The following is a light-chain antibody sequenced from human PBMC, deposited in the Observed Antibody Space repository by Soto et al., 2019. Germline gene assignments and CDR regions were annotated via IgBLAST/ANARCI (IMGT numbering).Light chain of an antibody. Sequence: QAVVTQEPSLTVSPGGTVTLTCGSSTGAVTSGHYPYWFQQKPGQAPRTLIYDTSNKHSWTPARFSGSLLGGKAALTLSGAQPEDEAEYYCLRSDSGAHVVFGGGTKLTVL. J-gene: IGLJ2*01. CDR3: LRSDSGAHVV. CDR2: DTS. V-gene: IGLV7-46*01. CDR1: TGAVTSGHY.